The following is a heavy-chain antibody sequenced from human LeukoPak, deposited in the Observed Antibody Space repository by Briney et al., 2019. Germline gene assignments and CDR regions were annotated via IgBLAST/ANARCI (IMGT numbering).Heavy chain of an antibody. CDR2: INHSGST. J-gene: IGHJ6*03. V-gene: IGHV4-34*01. Sequence: SETLFLTCAVYGGSFSGYYWSWIRQPPGKGLEWIGEINHSGSTNYNPSLKSRVTISVDTSKNQFSLKLSSVTAADTAVYYCARGRGSGYSRRTYYYYYMDVWGKGTTVTVSS. CDR1: GGSFSGYY. D-gene: IGHD3-22*01. CDR3: ARGRGSGYSRRTYYYYYMDV.